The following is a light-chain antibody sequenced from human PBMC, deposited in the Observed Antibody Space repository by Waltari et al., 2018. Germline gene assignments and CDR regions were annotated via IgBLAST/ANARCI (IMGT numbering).Light chain of an antibody. CDR1: SSNIGSNS. CDR2: DNN. V-gene: IGLV1-51*01. Sequence: QSVLTQPPSVSAAPGQKVTIPCSGSSSNIGSNSVSWYQQLPGTAPKLLIYDNNQRPSGIPDRFSGSRSGTSATLGITGLQTGDEADYYCGTWDGSLTAGVFGGGTKVTVL. CDR3: GTWDGSLTAGV. J-gene: IGLJ2*01.